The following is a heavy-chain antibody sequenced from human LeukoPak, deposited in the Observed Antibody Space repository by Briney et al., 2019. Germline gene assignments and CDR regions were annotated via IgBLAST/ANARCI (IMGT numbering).Heavy chain of an antibody. Sequence: TSETLSLTCTVSGGSISSYYWSWIRQPPGKGLEWIGYIYYSGSTNYNPSLKSRVTISVDTSKNQFSLKLSSVTAADTAVYYCARESGIAVAGHYFDYWGQGTLVTVSS. J-gene: IGHJ4*02. V-gene: IGHV4-59*01. CDR3: ARESGIAVAGHYFDY. CDR1: GGSISSYY. CDR2: IYYSGST. D-gene: IGHD6-19*01.